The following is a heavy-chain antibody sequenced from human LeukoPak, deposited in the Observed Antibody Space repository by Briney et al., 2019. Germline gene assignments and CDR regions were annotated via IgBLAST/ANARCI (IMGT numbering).Heavy chain of an antibody. J-gene: IGHJ4*02. Sequence: GASVKVSCKASGYTFTDYYMHWVRQAPGQGLEWMGIINPGDGITSYAQKLQGRVTMTRDTSTSTVYMELTSLRYEDPAVYYCGRDTLPPDDYDSSGSLVYWGQGTLVTVSS. CDR3: GRDTLPPDDYDSSGSLVY. CDR1: GYTFTDYY. V-gene: IGHV1-46*04. D-gene: IGHD3-22*01. CDR2: INPGDGIT.